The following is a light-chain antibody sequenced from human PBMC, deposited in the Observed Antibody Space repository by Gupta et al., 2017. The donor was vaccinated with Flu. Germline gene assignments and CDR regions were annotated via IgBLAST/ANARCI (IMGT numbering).Light chain of an antibody. CDR2: QVS. CDR3: MQSSRSPWA. J-gene: IGKJ1*01. CDR1: QSLVYSDGITF. Sequence: VTLAQPASISCRSSQSLVYSDGITFLHLIQQRPGQSPRLLIYQVSHRESVVPGRFSGSGSGADFTLKISRVEAEDVGVYYCMQSSRSPWAFGQGTKVEIK. V-gene: IGKV2-30*01.